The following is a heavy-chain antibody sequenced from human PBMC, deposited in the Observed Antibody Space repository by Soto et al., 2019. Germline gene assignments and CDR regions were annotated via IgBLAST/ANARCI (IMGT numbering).Heavy chain of an antibody. J-gene: IGHJ4*02. CDR3: AKNWNWGSLVH. Sequence: SETLSLTCTVSGGSISSGGYYWYWIRQHPGKGLEWIGYIYYSGTTYYNPSLKSRVTISVDTSKNQFSLKLSSVTAADTAVYYCAKNWNWGSLVHWGQGTLVTVSS. V-gene: IGHV4-31*03. D-gene: IGHD7-27*01. CDR1: GGSISSGGYY. CDR2: IYYSGTT.